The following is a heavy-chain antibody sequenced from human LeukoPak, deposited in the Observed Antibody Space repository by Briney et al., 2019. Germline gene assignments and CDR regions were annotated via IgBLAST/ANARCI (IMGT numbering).Heavy chain of an antibody. Sequence: SVKVSCKASGGTFSSYAISWVRQAPGQGLEWMGRIIPILGIANYAQKFQGRVTITADKSTSTAYMELSSLRSEDTAVYYCLIDILTGYFDYYGMDVWGQGTTVTVSS. CDR2: IIPILGIA. V-gene: IGHV1-69*04. CDR3: LIDILTGYFDYYGMDV. D-gene: IGHD3-9*01. CDR1: GGTFSSYA. J-gene: IGHJ6*02.